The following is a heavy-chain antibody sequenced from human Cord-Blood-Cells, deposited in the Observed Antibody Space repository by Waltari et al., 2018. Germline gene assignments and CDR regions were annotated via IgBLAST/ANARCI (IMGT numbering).Heavy chain of an antibody. CDR1: GGTFSSYA. CDR2: IIPILGIA. V-gene: IGHV1-69*09. J-gene: IGHJ4*02. CDR3: ARDLYCSSTSCYNY. D-gene: IGHD2-2*02. Sequence: QVQLVQSGAEVKKPGSSVKVSCKASGGTFSSYAISWVRQAPGQGLEWMGRIIPILGIANYAQKFQGRVTITADKSTSTAYMELSSLRSEDTAVYYCARDLYCSSTSCYNYWGQGTLVTVSS.